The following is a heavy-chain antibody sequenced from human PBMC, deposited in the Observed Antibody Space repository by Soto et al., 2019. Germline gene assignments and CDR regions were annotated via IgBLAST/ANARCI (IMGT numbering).Heavy chain of an antibody. CDR2: ISAHNGNT. V-gene: IGHV1-18*01. D-gene: IGHD2-21*02. CDR3: ASAYCSGDCYFTWPPYDY. CDR1: GYTFTSDG. Sequence: ASVQAFCKASGYTFTSDGFRWGRHPPGQGLEGMGWISAHNGNTNYPQKLQSRVTMSTDTSTSTAYMELRSLRSDDTAVYYCASAYCSGDCYFTWPPYDYWGQGALVTVSS. J-gene: IGHJ4*01.